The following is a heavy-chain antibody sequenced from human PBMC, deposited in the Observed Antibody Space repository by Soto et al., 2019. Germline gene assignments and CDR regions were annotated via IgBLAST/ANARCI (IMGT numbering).Heavy chain of an antibody. Sequence: SETLSLTCTVSGGSISSGDYHWSWIRQPPGKGLEWIGYIYYSGSTYYNPSLKSRVTISVDTSKNQFSLKLSSVTAADTAVYYCARWLGYGPHFDYWGQGTLVPVSS. J-gene: IGHJ4*02. D-gene: IGHD5-12*01. V-gene: IGHV4-30-4*01. CDR1: GGSISSGDYH. CDR3: ARWLGYGPHFDY. CDR2: IYYSGST.